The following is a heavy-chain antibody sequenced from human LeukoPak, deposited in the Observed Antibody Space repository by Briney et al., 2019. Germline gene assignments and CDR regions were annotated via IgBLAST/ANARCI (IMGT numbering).Heavy chain of an antibody. CDR2: ISYDGSNK. V-gene: IGHV3-30*03. CDR1: GFIFSNYG. J-gene: IGHJ6*02. D-gene: IGHD3-3*01. CDR3: ARESYDFWSGPLYYYYGMDV. Sequence: GGSLRLSCAASGFIFSNYGIHWVRQAPGKGLEWVAVISYDGSNKYYADSVKGRFTISRDNSKNTLYLQMNSLRAEDTAVYYCARESYDFWSGPLYYYYGMDVWGQGTTVTVSS.